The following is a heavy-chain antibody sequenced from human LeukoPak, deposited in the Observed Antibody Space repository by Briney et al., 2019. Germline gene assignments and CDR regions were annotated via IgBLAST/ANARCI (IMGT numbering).Heavy chain of an antibody. D-gene: IGHD1-26*01. J-gene: IGHJ4*02. CDR3: ARDGGRFSADH. Sequence: GGSLRLSCAASGFTFSSYGMHWVRQAPGQGLEWMGIISPSGGSTIYAQQFQGRVTVTRDTSASTDYMELSSLRSEDTAVYYCARDGGRFSADHWGQGALVSVSS. CDR2: ISPSGGST. CDR1: GFTFSSYG. V-gene: IGHV1-46*01.